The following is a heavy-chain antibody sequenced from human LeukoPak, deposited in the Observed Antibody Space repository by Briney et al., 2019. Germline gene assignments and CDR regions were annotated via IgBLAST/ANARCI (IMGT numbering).Heavy chain of an antibody. CDR3: VREPGIAVAGTGFDY. CDR1: GGSISSYY. J-gene: IGHJ4*02. Sequence: SETLSLTCTVSGGSISSYYWSWIRQPAGKGLEWIGRIYTSGSTNYNPSLKSRVTMSVDTSKNQFSLKLSSVTAADTAVYYCVREPGIAVAGTGFDYWGQGTLVTVSS. CDR2: IYTSGST. D-gene: IGHD6-19*01. V-gene: IGHV4-4*07.